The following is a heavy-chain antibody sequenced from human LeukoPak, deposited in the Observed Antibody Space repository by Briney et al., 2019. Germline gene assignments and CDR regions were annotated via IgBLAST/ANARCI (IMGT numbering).Heavy chain of an antibody. CDR2: ISSSSYI. CDR1: GFTFSSYS. D-gene: IGHD2-15*01. V-gene: IGHV3-21*01. Sequence: GGSLRLSCAASGFTFSSYSMNWVRQAPGKGLEWVSSISSSSYIYYADSVKGRFTISRDNAKNSLYLQMNSLRAEDTAVYYCARAPYCSGGSCYSGGLYWGQGTLVTVSS. J-gene: IGHJ4*02. CDR3: ARAPYCSGGSCYSGGLY.